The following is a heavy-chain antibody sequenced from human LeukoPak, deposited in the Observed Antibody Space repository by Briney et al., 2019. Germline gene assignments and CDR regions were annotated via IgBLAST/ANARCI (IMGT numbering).Heavy chain of an antibody. V-gene: IGHV3-7*01. Sequence: GGSLRLSCAASGFTFSGYWMSWLRQAPGKGLEWVANIKQDGTEKYYVDSVKGRFIISRDNAKNSLYLQMNSLRAEDTAAYYCARDGSGWSVYWGQGTLVTVSS. J-gene: IGHJ4*02. CDR3: ARDGSGWSVY. CDR2: IKQDGTEK. D-gene: IGHD6-19*01. CDR1: GFTFSGYW.